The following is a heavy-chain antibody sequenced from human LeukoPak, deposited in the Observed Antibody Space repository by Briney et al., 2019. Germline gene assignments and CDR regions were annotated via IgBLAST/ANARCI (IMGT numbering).Heavy chain of an antibody. CDR1: GFTFSSYA. V-gene: IGHV3-30-3*01. CDR3: ARETSGGSSGCIDY. D-gene: IGHD6-19*01. Sequence: GGSLRLSCAASGFTFSSYAMHWVRQAPGKGLEWVAVISYDGSNKYYADSVKGRFTISRDNSKNTLYLQMNSLRAEDTAVYYCARETSGGSSGCIDYWGQGTLVTVSS. CDR2: ISYDGSNK. J-gene: IGHJ4*02.